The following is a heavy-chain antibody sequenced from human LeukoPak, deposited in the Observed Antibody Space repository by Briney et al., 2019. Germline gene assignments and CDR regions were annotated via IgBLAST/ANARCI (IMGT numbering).Heavy chain of an antibody. J-gene: IGHJ4*02. CDR3: AKRGSSYDFDH. CDR2: INWNSGGI. D-gene: IGHD1-26*01. V-gene: IGHV3-9*01. CDR1: GFTFDDYG. Sequence: GGSLRLSCAASGFTFDDYGMHWVRQVPGKGLEWVSGINWNSGGIGYADSVKGRFTISRDNAKNSLYLQMNSLRPEDTALYYCAKRGSSYDFDHWGQGTLVTVSS.